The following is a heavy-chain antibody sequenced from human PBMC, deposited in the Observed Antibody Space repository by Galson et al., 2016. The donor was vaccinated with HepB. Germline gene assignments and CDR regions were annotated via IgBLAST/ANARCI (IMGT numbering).Heavy chain of an antibody. CDR1: GDSISSRY. J-gene: IGHJ6*02. Sequence: ETLSLTCTVSGDSISSRYWSWVRQPPGKGLEWIGNIYYSGSTNYNPSLKSRVTISVDRTRNQFSLKLSSVTAADTAVYFCARHLSGTWYVGGGNYYYGMDVWGQGTTVTVSS. CDR2: IYYSGST. CDR3: ARHLSGTWYVGGGNYYYGMDV. D-gene: IGHD6-13*01. V-gene: IGHV4-59*11.